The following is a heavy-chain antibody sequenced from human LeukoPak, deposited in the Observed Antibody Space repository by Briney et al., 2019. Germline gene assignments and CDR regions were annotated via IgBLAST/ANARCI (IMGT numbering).Heavy chain of an antibody. J-gene: IGHJ4*02. CDR2: INPSGGST. CDR1: GYTFTSYY. D-gene: IGHD3-10*01. Sequence: ASVKVSCKASGYTFTSYYIHWVRQAPGPGLEWMGMINPSGGSTTYSQKFQGRITMTRGTSTSTVYMELSSLRSEDTAVYYCARGPGTNIDYWGQGTLVTVSS. V-gene: IGHV1-46*01. CDR3: ARGPGTNIDY.